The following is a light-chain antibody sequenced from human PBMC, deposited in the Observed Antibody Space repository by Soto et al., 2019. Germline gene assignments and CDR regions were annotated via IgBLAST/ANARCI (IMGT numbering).Light chain of an antibody. Sequence: EIVMTQSPATLSVSPGERATLSCRASQSVSSNLAWYQQKPVQTAKLLISVASTRATGIPARFSGSGSGTEFTLTLSSLQSEDFAVYCGQTENVLPLTCGGGTKVEFK. CDR2: VAS. CDR3: QTENVLPLT. V-gene: IGKV3-15*01. J-gene: IGKJ4*01. CDR1: QSVSSN.